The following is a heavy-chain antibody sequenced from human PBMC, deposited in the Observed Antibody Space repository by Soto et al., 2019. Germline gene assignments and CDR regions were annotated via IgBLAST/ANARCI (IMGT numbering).Heavy chain of an antibody. CDR3: ARDDYGDQIYYYYGMDV. J-gene: IGHJ6*02. V-gene: IGHV1-69*01. CDR2: IIPIFGTA. CDR1: GGTFSSYA. D-gene: IGHD4-17*01. Sequence: QVQLVQSGAEVKKPGSSVKVSCKASGGTFSSYAISWVRQAPGQGLEWMGGIIPIFGTANYAQKFQGRVTITADESTSTAYMELSSLRSEDTAVYYCARDDYGDQIYYYYGMDVWGQGTTVTVSS.